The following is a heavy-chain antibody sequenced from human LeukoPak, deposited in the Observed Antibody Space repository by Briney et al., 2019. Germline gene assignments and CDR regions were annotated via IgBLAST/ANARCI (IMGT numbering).Heavy chain of an antibody. Sequence: GGFLRLSCAASGFTFNSYAMNWVRQAPGKGLEWVSTISGSGGSTYYADSVKGRFTISRDNSKNTLYLEMNGLRAEDTAVYYCAKDIRMDPYWGQGTLVTVSS. D-gene: IGHD1-14*01. CDR2: ISGSGGST. CDR1: GFTFNSYA. J-gene: IGHJ4*02. V-gene: IGHV3-23*01. CDR3: AKDIRMDPY.